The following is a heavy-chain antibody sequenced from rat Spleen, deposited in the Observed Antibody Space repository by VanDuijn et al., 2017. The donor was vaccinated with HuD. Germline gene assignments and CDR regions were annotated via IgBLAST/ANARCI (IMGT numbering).Heavy chain of an antibody. V-gene: IGHV5-31*01. CDR2: ITNTGDST. CDR3: ARMYTTDYWGWFAY. J-gene: IGHJ3*01. CDR1: GFTFNNYW. D-gene: IGHD1-6*01. Sequence: EVQLVESGGGLVQPGRSLKLSCVASGFTFNNYWMTWIRQAPGKGLEWVASITNTGDSTYYPDSVKGRFTISRDNAKSTLYLQMNSLRSEDTATYYCARMYTTDYWGWFAYWGQGTLVTVSS.